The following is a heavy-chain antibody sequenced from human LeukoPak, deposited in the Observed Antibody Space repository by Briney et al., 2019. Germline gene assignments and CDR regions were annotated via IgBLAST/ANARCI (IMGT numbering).Heavy chain of an antibody. CDR2: ISSSSSTI. CDR3: TRTSDILTGYTPREAYYYYYHMDV. J-gene: IGHJ6*03. CDR1: GFTFSSYS. D-gene: IGHD3-9*01. V-gene: IGHV3-48*01. Sequence: GGSLRLSCAASGFTFSSYSMNWVRQAPGKGLEWVSYISSSSSTIYYADSVKGRFTISRDDSKNTAYLQMNSLKTEDTAVYYCTRTSDILTGYTPREAYYYYYHMDVWGKGTTVTISS.